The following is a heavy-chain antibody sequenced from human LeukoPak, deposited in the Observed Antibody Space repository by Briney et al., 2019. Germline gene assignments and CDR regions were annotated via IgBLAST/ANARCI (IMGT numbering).Heavy chain of an antibody. CDR3: ARNAGYGDLA. Sequence: ASVTVSCKASGYTFTDYNIHWARQAPGQGLEWMGRIRPKSGVTKYTQRFQGRVTMTLDTSINSAYMELSGLRFDDTAVYYCARNAGYGDLAWGQGTLVTVS. CDR2: IRPKSGVT. V-gene: IGHV1-2*06. D-gene: IGHD4-17*01. J-gene: IGHJ5*02. CDR1: GYTFTDYN.